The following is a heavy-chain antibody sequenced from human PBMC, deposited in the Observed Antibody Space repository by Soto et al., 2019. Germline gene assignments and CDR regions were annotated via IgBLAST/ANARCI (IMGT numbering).Heavy chain of an antibody. CDR3: ARIRYYDYVWGSYRYTGAFGY. V-gene: IGHV4-34*01. Sequence: QVQLQQWGAGLLKPSETLSLTCAVYGGSFSGYYWSWIRQPPGKGLEWIGELNHSGSTNYNPSLQSRVPISVATSKNQFSLMLISVTAADTAVYYCARIRYYDYVWGSYRYTGAFGYWGQGTLVTVSS. CDR1: GGSFSGYY. CDR2: LNHSGST. D-gene: IGHD3-16*02. J-gene: IGHJ4*02.